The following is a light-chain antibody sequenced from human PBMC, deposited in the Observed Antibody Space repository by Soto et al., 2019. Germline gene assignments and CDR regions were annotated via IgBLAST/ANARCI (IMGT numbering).Light chain of an antibody. CDR1: QRVTSNY. Sequence: EIVLTQSPGTLSLSPGERVTLSCGASQRVTSNYLAWYQQKPGQAPRLLIYGSSTRATGIPDRFTGSGSGTDFTLTISRLEPEDFAIYYCQHYVTSLTTFGQGTRVEIK. V-gene: IGKV3-20*01. J-gene: IGKJ1*01. CDR3: QHYVTSLTT. CDR2: GSS.